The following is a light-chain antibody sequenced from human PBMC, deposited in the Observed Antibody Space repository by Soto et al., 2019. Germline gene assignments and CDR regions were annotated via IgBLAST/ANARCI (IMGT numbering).Light chain of an antibody. CDR2: DTS. CDR3: LVSYSCEEI. J-gene: IGLJ2*01. CDR1: TGPVTSSNY. V-gene: IGLV7-46*01. Sequence: QAVVTQEPSLTVSPGGTVTRTCGSSTGPVTSSNYPYWFQQKPGQAPRTLIYDTSNKHSWTPARFSGSLLGGKAALTLSGAQPEDEADYYCLVSYSCEEIFGGGTKLTVL.